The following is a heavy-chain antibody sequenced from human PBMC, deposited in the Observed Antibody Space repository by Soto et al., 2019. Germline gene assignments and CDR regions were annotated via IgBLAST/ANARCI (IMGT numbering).Heavy chain of an antibody. V-gene: IGHV3-30*18. CDR1: GFNFFSYD. CDR2: IDYDGNNN. J-gene: IGHJ4*02. D-gene: IGHD3-16*01. CDR3: AKERFVGVGAFFDY. Sequence: PXGSLILSCTIAGFNFFSYDMHWVRQAPGKGLEWVAVIDYDGNNNYYGNSVKGRFTISRDNSKNTLFLQKNSLRPEETAIYYWAKERFVGVGAFFDYWAQGARVTVSS.